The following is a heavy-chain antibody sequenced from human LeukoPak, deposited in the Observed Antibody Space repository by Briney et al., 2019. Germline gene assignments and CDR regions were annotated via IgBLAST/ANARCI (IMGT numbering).Heavy chain of an antibody. D-gene: IGHD3-3*01. CDR3: ARDKAVEYYDFWSGYTGLYGMDV. Sequence: SQTLSLTCTVSGGSISSSGYYWSWIRQHPGKGLEWIGYIYYSGSTYYNPSLKSRVTISVDTSKNQFSLKLSSVTAADTAVYYCARDKAVEYYDFWSGYTGLYGMDVWGQGTTVTVSS. CDR2: IYYSGST. CDR1: GGSISSSGYY. J-gene: IGHJ6*02. V-gene: IGHV4-31*03.